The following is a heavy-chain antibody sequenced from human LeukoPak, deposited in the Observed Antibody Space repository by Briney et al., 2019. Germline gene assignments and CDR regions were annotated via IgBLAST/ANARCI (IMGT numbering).Heavy chain of an antibody. J-gene: IGHJ4*02. V-gene: IGHV3-7*01. CDR1: GFTSGTYW. CDR3: ARDRGSSGWYEFDY. CDR2: IKQDGSEE. Sequence: PGGSLRLSCAASGFTSGTYWMSWVRQAPGEGLEWVANIKQDGSEEYYVDSVRGRFTISRDNAKNSLYLQMNSLRAEDTAVYYCARDRGSSGWYEFDYWGQGTLVTVSS. D-gene: IGHD6-19*01.